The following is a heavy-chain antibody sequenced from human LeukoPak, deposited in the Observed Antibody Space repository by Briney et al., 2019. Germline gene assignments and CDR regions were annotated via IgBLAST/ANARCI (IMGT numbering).Heavy chain of an antibody. CDR3: ARHSNDHDYYDSSGYIDY. D-gene: IGHD3-22*01. CDR1: GGSISSYY. V-gene: IGHV4-59*08. Sequence: PSETLFLTCTVSGGSISSYYWSWIRQPPGKGLEWIGYIYYSGSTNYNPSLKSRVTISVDTSKNQFSLKLSSVTAADTAVYYCARHSNDHDYYDSSGYIDYWGQGTLVTVSS. J-gene: IGHJ4*02. CDR2: IYYSGST.